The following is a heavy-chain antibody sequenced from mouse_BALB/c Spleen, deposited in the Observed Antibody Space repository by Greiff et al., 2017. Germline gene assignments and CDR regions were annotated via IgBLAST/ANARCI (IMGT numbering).Heavy chain of an antibody. CDR1: GFDFSRYL. CDR3: ARTIYYYGSRYYFDY. V-gene: IGHV4-1*02. CDR2: INPDSSTI. J-gene: IGHJ2*01. Sequence: LVEPGGSLKLSCAASGFDFSRYLMSWVRQAPGKGLEWIGEINPDSSTINYTPSLKDKFIISRDNAKNTLYLQMSKVRSEDTALYYCARTIYYYGSRYYFDYWGQGTTLTVSS. D-gene: IGHD1-1*01.